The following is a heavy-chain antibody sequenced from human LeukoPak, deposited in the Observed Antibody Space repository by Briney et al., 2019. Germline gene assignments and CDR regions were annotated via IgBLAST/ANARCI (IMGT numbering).Heavy chain of an antibody. CDR3: ARGGGAGVDGSLFQH. J-gene: IGHJ1*01. D-gene: IGHD5-24*01. Sequence: GASVKVSCKASGGTFSSYAISWVRQAPGQGLEWMGRIIPILGIANYAQKFQGRVTITADKSTSTAYMELSSLRSEDTAVYYCARGGGAGVDGSLFQHWGQGTLVTVSS. CDR2: IIPILGIA. CDR1: GGTFSSYA. V-gene: IGHV1-69*04.